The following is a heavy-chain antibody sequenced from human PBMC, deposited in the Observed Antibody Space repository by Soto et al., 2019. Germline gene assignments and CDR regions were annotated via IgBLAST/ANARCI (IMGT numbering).Heavy chain of an antibody. Sequence: GGSLRLSCAASGFPFSAYGMHWVRQAPGKGLEWVSHISGSSIYIHYADSVRGRFTISRDNAKNSVYLQMDSLRVEDTAVYYCAREGALKPFSSWGQGALVTVSS. J-gene: IGHJ5*02. CDR2: ISGSSIYI. CDR3: AREGALKPFSS. V-gene: IGHV3-21*01. CDR1: GFPFSAYG.